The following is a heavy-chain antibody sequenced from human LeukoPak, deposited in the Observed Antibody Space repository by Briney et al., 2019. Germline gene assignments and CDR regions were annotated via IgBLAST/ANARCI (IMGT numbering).Heavy chain of an antibody. Sequence: SETLSLTCTVSGASISTYSWSWIRQPPGKGLEWIGDIYLSGSTDIHPSLKSRGTISRDTSKNQFSLKLSSVTAADTAVYYCARRRGDMTTIPDYHYYYMDVWGKGTTVTVSS. CDR2: IYLSGST. V-gene: IGHV4-4*09. CDR1: GASISTYS. D-gene: IGHD5-24*01. J-gene: IGHJ6*03. CDR3: ARRRGDMTTIPDYHYYYMDV.